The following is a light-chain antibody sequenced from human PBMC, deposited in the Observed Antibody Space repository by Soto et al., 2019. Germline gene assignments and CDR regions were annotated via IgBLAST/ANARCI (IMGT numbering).Light chain of an antibody. CDR3: QQYGSSPPT. Sequence: EIVLTQSPGTLSLSPGERATLSCRSSQSVTNNYLAWYQRKPGQPPRPLIYGTSYRSTDIPRRFSGSGSGTDFPLTITRREPDDFALYLCQQYGSSPPTFGQGTKVEI. V-gene: IGKV3-20*01. CDR2: GTS. J-gene: IGKJ1*01. CDR1: QSVTNNY.